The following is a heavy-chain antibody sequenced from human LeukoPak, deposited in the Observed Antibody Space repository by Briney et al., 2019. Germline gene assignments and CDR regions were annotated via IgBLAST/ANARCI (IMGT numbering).Heavy chain of an antibody. CDR2: ITANSGKL. CDR3: ARESTSTYGARLYSFDC. Sequence: GGSLRLSCAASGFTFYGYPMHWVRQAPGKGVEWVSGITANSGKLDYADSVKGRFVISRDNAKNSLFLRLNNVRAEDMALYYCARESTSTYGARLYSFDCWGQGTQVTVSS. J-gene: IGHJ4*02. CDR1: GFTFYGYP. D-gene: IGHD2-8*01. V-gene: IGHV3-9*03.